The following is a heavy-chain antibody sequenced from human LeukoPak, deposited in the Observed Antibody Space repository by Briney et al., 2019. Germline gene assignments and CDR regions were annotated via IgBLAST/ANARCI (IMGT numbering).Heavy chain of an antibody. CDR3: ATGPNPYYYMDV. CDR2: FDPEDGET. D-gene: IGHD1-14*01. CDR1: GYTLTELS. V-gene: IGHV1-24*01. Sequence: GASVKVSCKVSGYTLTELSMHWVRQAPGKGLEWMGGFDPEDGETICAQKFQGRVTMTEDTSTDTAYMELSSLRSEDTAVYYCATGPNPYYYMDVWGKGTTVTVSS. J-gene: IGHJ6*03.